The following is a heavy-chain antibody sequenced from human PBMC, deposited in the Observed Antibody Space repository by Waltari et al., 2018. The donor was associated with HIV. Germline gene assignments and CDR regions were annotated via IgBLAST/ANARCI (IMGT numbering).Heavy chain of an antibody. J-gene: IGHJ4*02. Sequence: EVHLVESGGGLVQPGRSLRLSCGGSGFTFGDYAMNWGRQAPGKGLGWVGLIRSNGEGGTTEYGASLREGVTISRYDSKGGAYLHMSTVKIEGTCVYFCCRSGLGHSDYEIDYWGQGTLVTVSS. V-gene: IGHV3-49*04. D-gene: IGHD4-4*01. CDR1: GFTFGDYA. CDR3: CRSGLGHSDYEIDY. CDR2: IRSNGEGGTT.